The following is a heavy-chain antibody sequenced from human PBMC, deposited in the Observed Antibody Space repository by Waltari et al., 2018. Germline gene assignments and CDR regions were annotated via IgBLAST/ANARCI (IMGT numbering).Heavy chain of an antibody. CDR3: ARGYCGGDCYTDYYGMDV. Sequence: QVQLQESGPGLVKPSETLSLTCTVSGGSISSHYWSWIRQPPGKGLGWIGYLYYSGSTNYNPSLKSRVTISVDTSKNQFSLKLSSVTAADTAVYYCARGYCGGDCYTDYYGMDVWGQGTTVTVSS. CDR1: GGSISSHY. CDR2: LYYSGST. J-gene: IGHJ6*02. V-gene: IGHV4-59*11. D-gene: IGHD2-21*01.